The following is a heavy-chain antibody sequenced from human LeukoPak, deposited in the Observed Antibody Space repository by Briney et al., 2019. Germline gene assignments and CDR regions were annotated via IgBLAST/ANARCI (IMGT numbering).Heavy chain of an antibody. CDR3: AYYDSSGYYPYYYGMDV. CDR1: GYTFTSYD. J-gene: IGHJ6*02. V-gene: IGHV1-8*01. D-gene: IGHD3-22*01. Sequence: ASVNVSCKASGYTFTSYDINWVRQATGQGLEWMGWMNPNSGNTGYAQKFQGRVTMTRNTSISTAYMELSSLRSEDTAVYYCAYYDSSGYYPYYYGMDVWGQGTTVTVSS. CDR2: MNPNSGNT.